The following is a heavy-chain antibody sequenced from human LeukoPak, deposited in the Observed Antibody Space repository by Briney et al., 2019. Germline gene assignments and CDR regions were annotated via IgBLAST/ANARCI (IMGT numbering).Heavy chain of an antibody. CDR2: ISAYNGNT. D-gene: IGHD6-13*01. Sequence: GASVKVSCKASGYTFTSYGISWVRQAPGQGLEWMGWISAYNGNTNYAQKLQGRVTMTTDTSMSTAYMELRSLRSDDTAVYYCARVSPLLGIAAALSAFDIWGQGTMVTVSS. CDR3: ARVSPLLGIAAALSAFDI. V-gene: IGHV1-18*01. CDR1: GYTFTSYG. J-gene: IGHJ3*02.